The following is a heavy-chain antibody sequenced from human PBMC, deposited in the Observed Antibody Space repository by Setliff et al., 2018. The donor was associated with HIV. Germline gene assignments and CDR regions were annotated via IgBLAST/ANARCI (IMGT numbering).Heavy chain of an antibody. J-gene: IGHJ3*02. CDR3: AKVANADAFDI. CDR2: ISSSGNYI. CDR1: GFSFSTHD. D-gene: IGHD1-1*01. Sequence: PGGSLRLSCAASGFSFSTHDMNWVRQAPGKGLEWVSSISSSGNYIYYTDSVKGRFTISRDNAKNSLYLQMNSLRAEDMALYYCAKVANADAFDIWGQGTMVTVSS. V-gene: IGHV3-21*04.